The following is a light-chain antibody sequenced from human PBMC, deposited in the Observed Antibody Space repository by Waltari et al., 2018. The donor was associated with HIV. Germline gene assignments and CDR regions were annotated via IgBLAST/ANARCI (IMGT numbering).Light chain of an antibody. CDR2: GAS. CDR3: QQYASSSYT. Sequence: EIVLTQSPGTLSLSPGERATLSCRASQSISSNYLAWYQQKPGQAPRLLIYGASHRATGIPDRFSGSGSGTDFTLTISRLEPEDFAVFYCQQYASSSYTFGQGTKLEI. J-gene: IGKJ2*01. V-gene: IGKV3-20*01. CDR1: QSISSNY.